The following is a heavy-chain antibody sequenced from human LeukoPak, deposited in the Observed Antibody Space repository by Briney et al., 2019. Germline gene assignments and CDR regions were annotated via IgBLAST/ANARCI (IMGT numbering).Heavy chain of an antibody. Sequence: ASVKVSCKASGGTFSSYAISWVRQAPGQGLEWMGGIIPIFGTANYAQKFQGRVTITADESTSTAYMELSGLRSEDTAVYYCATQYYYDSSGYSAGYFDYWGQGTLVTVSS. CDR1: GGTFSSYA. J-gene: IGHJ4*02. CDR3: ATQYYYDSSGYSAGYFDY. D-gene: IGHD3-22*01. CDR2: IIPIFGTA. V-gene: IGHV1-69*13.